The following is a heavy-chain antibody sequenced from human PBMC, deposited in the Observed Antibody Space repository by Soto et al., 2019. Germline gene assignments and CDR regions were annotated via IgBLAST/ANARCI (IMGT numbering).Heavy chain of an antibody. Sequence: QVQLVQSGAEVKKPGSSVKVSCKASGGTFSSYTISWVRQAPGQGLEWMGRIIPILGIANYAQKFQGRVTITTDKSTSTAYMELSSLRSEDTAVYYCARGLRDGYNYVRDAFDIWGQGTMVTVSS. J-gene: IGHJ3*02. V-gene: IGHV1-69*02. CDR1: GGTFSSYT. D-gene: IGHD5-12*01. CDR2: IIPILGIA. CDR3: ARGLRDGYNYVRDAFDI.